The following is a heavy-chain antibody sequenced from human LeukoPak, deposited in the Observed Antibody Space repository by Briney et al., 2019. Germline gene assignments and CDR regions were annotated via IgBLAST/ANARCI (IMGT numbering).Heavy chain of an antibody. V-gene: IGHV1-2*02. CDR1: GYTFTDYY. Sequence: ASVKVSCKASGYTFTDYYLHWVRQAPGQGLEWMGWFDPKSGRSNYAQKFQGRVTMTRDTSISTLYRELNRLTSDDTAVYSCARDPSTKYYFDYWGQGTLVTVSS. D-gene: IGHD1-26*01. CDR2: FDPKSGRS. J-gene: IGHJ4*02. CDR3: ARDPSTKYYFDY.